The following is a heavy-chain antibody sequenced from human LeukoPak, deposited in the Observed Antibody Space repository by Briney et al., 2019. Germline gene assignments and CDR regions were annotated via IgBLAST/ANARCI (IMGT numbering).Heavy chain of an antibody. D-gene: IGHD3-10*01. V-gene: IGHV3-53*01. Sequence: GGSLRLSCAASGFTVSSNYMSWVRQAPGEGLEWVSVIYSGGTTYYADSVKGRFTISRDNSKNTLYLQMNSLRAEDTAVYYCARDGSVVGAFDYWGQGTLVTVSS. CDR1: GFTVSSNY. CDR2: IYSGGTT. J-gene: IGHJ4*02. CDR3: ARDGSVVGAFDY.